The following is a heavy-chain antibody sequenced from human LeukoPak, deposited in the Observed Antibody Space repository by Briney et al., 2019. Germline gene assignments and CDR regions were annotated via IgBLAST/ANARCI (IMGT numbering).Heavy chain of an antibody. J-gene: IGHJ6*03. Sequence: SETLSLTCTVSGGSISSYYWSWIRQPPGKGLEWIGYIYYSGRTNYNPSLKSRVTISVDTSKNQFSLKLSSVTAADTAVYYCARLEVYDSGSPPYYYMDVWRKGTTVTVSS. V-gene: IGHV4-59*08. CDR3: ARLEVYDSGSPPYYYMDV. CDR2: IYYSGRT. CDR1: GGSISSYY. D-gene: IGHD3-10*01.